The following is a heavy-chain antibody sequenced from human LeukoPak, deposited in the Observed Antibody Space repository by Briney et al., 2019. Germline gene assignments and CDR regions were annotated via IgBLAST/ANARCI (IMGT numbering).Heavy chain of an antibody. CDR1: GITFISAW. J-gene: IGHJ4*02. Sequence: GESLRLSCAASGITFISAWMNWVRQAPGKGLEWVSGISGSGSSTYYADPVEGRFTISSDNSKNTLFLQMNSLRAGDTAVYYCAKDPVCDYWGQGTLVTVSS. CDR2: ISGSGSST. D-gene: IGHD2-8*01. CDR3: AKDPVCDY. V-gene: IGHV3-23*01.